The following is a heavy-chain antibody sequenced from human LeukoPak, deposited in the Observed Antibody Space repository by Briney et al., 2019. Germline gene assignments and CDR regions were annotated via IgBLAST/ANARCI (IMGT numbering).Heavy chain of an antibody. V-gene: IGHV5-51*01. J-gene: IGHJ4*02. CDR1: GYSFTNYW. D-gene: IGHD2-15*01. CDR2: IYPGDSDT. CDR3: ARLDCSGGSCYGFDY. Sequence: GESLKISCKGSGYSFTNYWIGWVRQVPGKGLEWMGIIYPGDSDTRYSPSFQGQVTISADKSISTAYLQWSSLKASDTAMYYCARLDCSGGSCYGFDYWGQGTLVTVSS.